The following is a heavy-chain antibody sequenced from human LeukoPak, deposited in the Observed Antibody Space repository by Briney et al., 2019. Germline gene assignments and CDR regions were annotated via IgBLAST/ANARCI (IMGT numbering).Heavy chain of an antibody. CDR2: IIPIFATA. CDR3: ARGSYYDSSGSVDY. Sequence: ASVKVSCKASGGTFSSYAITWVRQAPGQGLEWMGRIIPIFATANYAQNFQGRLTITADESTSTAYMELSSLTSEDTAVYFCARGSYYDSSGSVDYWGQGTLVTVSS. J-gene: IGHJ4*02. D-gene: IGHD3-22*01. V-gene: IGHV1-69*13. CDR1: GGTFSSYA.